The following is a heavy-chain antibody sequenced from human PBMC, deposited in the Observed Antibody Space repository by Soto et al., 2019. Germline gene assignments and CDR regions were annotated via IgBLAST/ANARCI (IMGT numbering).Heavy chain of an antibody. Sequence: SETLSLTCTVSGGSISSGGYYWSWIRQHPGKGLEWIGYIYYSGSTYYNPSLKSRVTISVDTSKNQFSLKLSSVTAADTAVYYCASNPYYDSSGYHPFDYSGQGTLVTVSS. D-gene: IGHD3-22*01. CDR2: IYYSGST. J-gene: IGHJ4*02. CDR1: GGSISSGGYY. V-gene: IGHV4-31*03. CDR3: ASNPYYDSSGYHPFDY.